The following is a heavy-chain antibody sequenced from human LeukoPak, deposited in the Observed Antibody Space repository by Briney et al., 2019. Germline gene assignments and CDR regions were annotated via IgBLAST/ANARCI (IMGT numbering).Heavy chain of an antibody. CDR1: GITLSNYG. CDR3: AKGEEQIVVMFGAKNAFDI. J-gene: IGHJ3*02. D-gene: IGHD3-22*01. V-gene: IGHV3-23*01. CDR2: ICDSGSNT. Sequence: GGSLRLSCAVSGITLSNYGMSWVRQAPGKGLEWVAGICDSGSNTKYADSVKGRFTISRDNSKNTLYLQMNSLRAEDTAVYYCAKGEEQIVVMFGAKNAFDIWGQGTMVTVSS.